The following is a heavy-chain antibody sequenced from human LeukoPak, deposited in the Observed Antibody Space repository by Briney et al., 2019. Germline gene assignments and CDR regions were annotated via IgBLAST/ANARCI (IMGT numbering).Heavy chain of an antibody. CDR1: GFTFSSYA. CDR2: ISGSGGST. CDR3: ATRYSGSYYSVPY. Sequence: PGGSLRLSCAASGFTFSSYAMSWVRQAPGKGLEWGSAISGSGGSTYYADSVKGRFTISRDNSQNTLYLQMNSLRAEDTAVYYCATRYSGSYYSVPYWGQGTLVTVSS. V-gene: IGHV3-23*01. D-gene: IGHD1-26*01. J-gene: IGHJ4*02.